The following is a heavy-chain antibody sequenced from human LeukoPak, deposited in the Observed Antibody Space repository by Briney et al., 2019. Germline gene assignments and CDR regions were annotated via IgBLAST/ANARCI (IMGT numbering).Heavy chain of an antibody. CDR3: ASNLAAAGTCY. D-gene: IGHD6-13*01. Sequence: PGGSLRLSCAASGFTFSNYSMNWVRQAPGKGLEWVSYISSSSSTIYYADSVKGRFTISRDNAKNSLYLQMNSLRAEDTAVYYCASNLAAAGTCYWGQGTLVTVSS. J-gene: IGHJ4*02. CDR2: ISSSSSTI. CDR1: GFTFSNYS. V-gene: IGHV3-48*01.